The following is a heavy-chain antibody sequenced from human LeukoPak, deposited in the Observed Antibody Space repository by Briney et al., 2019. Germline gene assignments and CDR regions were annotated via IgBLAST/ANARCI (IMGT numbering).Heavy chain of an antibody. CDR2: IYYSGST. CDR1: GGSINSSSYY. J-gene: IGHJ4*02. V-gene: IGHV4-39*01. Sequence: SSETLSLTCTVSGGSINSSSYYWGWIRQPPGKGLEWIGSIYYSGSTYYNPSLKSRVTISVDTSKNQFSLKLSSVTAADTAVYYCARGEGNEYYYDSSGIPYFDYWGQGTLVTVSS. D-gene: IGHD3-22*01. CDR3: ARGEGNEYYYDSSGIPYFDY.